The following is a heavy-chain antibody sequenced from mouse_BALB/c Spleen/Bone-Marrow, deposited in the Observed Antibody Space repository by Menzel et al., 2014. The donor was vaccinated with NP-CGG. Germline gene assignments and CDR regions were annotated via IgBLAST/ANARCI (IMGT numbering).Heavy chain of an antibody. Sequence: VQLQQSGPELVKPGASMKISCKASGYSFTGYIMNWVKQSHGKNLEWMGLINPYNGGTRYNQKFKGKATLTVDKSSSTAYMELLSLTSGDSAVYYCARFGPAGGYWGQGTTLTVSS. V-gene: IGHV1-18*01. CDR3: ARFGPAGGY. CDR2: INPYNGGT. J-gene: IGHJ2*01. CDR1: GYSFTGYI.